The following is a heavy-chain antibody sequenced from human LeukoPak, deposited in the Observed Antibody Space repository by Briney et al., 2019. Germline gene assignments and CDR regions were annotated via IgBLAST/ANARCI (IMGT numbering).Heavy chain of an antibody. D-gene: IGHD6-19*01. CDR2: ISGGGVST. Sequence: GGSLRLSCAASGFTFTSYAMTWVRQAPGKGLEWVSSISGGGVSTYYADSVKGRFTIFRDNSKNTLYLQMNSLRAEDTAVYYCAKVLAVTDYWGQGTLVTVSS. J-gene: IGHJ4*02. CDR1: GFTFTSYA. CDR3: AKVLAVTDY. V-gene: IGHV3-23*01.